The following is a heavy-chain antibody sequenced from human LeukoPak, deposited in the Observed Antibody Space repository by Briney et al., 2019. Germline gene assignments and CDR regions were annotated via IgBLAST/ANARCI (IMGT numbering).Heavy chain of an antibody. D-gene: IGHD6-13*01. CDR1: GDSVSSNSAA. Sequence: SQTLSLTCSIGGDSVSSNSAAWNWIRQSPSRFLEWLGRTYYRSEWCIVYAVSVKSQITINPDTSKNQFSLQLNSVTHEDTAVYYCARDAAESGYSSSWYWDYYYYYMDVWGKGTTVTVSS. CDR2: TYYRSEWCI. CDR3: ARDAAESGYSSSWYWDYYYYYMDV. V-gene: IGHV6-1*01. J-gene: IGHJ6*03.